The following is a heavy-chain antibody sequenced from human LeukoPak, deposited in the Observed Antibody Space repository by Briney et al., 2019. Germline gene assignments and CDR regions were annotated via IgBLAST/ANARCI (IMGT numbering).Heavy chain of an antibody. Sequence: SETLSLTCAVSGGSISSGGYSWSWIRQPPGKGLEWIGYIYHSGSTNYNPSLKSRVTISVDTSQNQFSLKLSSVTAADTALYYCARERSPGSYYDAFDIWGQGTMVTVSS. CDR2: IYHSGST. J-gene: IGHJ3*02. CDR3: ARERSPGSYYDAFDI. CDR1: GGSISSGGYS. D-gene: IGHD1-26*01. V-gene: IGHV4-30-2*01.